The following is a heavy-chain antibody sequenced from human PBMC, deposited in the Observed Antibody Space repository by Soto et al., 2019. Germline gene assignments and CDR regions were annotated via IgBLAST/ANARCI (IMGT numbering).Heavy chain of an antibody. CDR3: ARVVGAAAGYDY. CDR1: GGSISSSNW. D-gene: IGHD6-13*01. Sequence: ASETLSLTCAVSGGSISSSNWWSWVRQPPGKGLEWIGEIYRSGSTNYNPSLKSRVTISVDKSKNQFSLKLSSVTAADTAVYYCARVVGAAAGYDYWGQGTLVPVSS. V-gene: IGHV4-4*02. J-gene: IGHJ4*02. CDR2: IYRSGST.